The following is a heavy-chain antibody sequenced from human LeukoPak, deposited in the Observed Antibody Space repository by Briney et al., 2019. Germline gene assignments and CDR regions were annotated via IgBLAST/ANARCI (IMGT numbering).Heavy chain of an antibody. CDR3: ARARGRYIDFLDY. Sequence: PSETLSLTCTVSGGSISSNYYWGWIGQPPGKGLEWIVSFFYSGSTYYNPSLKSRVTISVDTSNNQFSLRLTSVTAADTAVYYCARARGRYIDFLDYWGQGTLITVSS. V-gene: IGHV4-39*02. CDR1: GGSISSNYY. CDR2: FFYSGST. D-gene: IGHD3-9*01. J-gene: IGHJ4*02.